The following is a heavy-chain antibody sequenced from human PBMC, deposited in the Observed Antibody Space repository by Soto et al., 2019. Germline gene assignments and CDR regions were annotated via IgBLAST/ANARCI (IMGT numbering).Heavy chain of an antibody. CDR2: INPNSGGT. J-gene: IGHJ6*02. Sequence: ASVKVSCKASGYTFTGYYMHWVRQAPGQGLEWMGWINPNSGGTNYAQKFQGWVTMTRDTSISTAYMELSRLRSDDTAVYYCARSGLKSGSYSFYYYYYGMYVWGQGTTVTVSS. V-gene: IGHV1-2*04. CDR3: ARSGLKSGSYSFYYYYYGMYV. CDR1: GYTFTGYY. D-gene: IGHD1-26*01.